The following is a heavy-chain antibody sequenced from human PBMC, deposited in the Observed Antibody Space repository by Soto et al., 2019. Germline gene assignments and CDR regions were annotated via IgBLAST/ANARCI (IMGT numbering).Heavy chain of an antibody. J-gene: IGHJ6*02. CDR3: ARDRDIVVVPAAGPYYYYYGMDV. CDR2: IYYSGST. V-gene: IGHV4-31*03. Sequence: LSVTCTVSGGSISSGGYYWSWIRQHPGKGLEWIGYIYYSGSTYYNPSLKSRVTISVDTSKNQFSLKLSSVTAADTAVYYCARDRDIVVVPAAGPYYYYYGMDVWGQGTTVTVSS. D-gene: IGHD2-2*01. CDR1: GGSISSGGYY.